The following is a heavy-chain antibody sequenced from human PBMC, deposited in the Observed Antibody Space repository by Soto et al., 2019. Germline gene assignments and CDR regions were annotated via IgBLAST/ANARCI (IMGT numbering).Heavy chain of an antibody. CDR2: VSSSSAYI. Sequence: GGSLRLSCAVAGFTCSRCSINCVRQAPGKGLEWVSSVSSSSAYIYYAESVKGRFVISRDNARNSLYLQMNSLRAEDTAVYYCERAVPGTTTLFDHWGQGALVTVSS. V-gene: IGHV3-21*01. D-gene: IGHD1-7*01. CDR1: GFTCSRCS. CDR3: ERAVPGTTTLFDH. J-gene: IGHJ4*02.